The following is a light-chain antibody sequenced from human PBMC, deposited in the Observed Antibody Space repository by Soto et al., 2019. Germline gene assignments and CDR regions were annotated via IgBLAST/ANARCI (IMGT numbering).Light chain of an antibody. J-gene: IGLJ2*01. Sequence: QAVVTQPPSASGTPGQRVTISCSGSSSNIGRNTVNWYQQLPGTAPELLIYLNNERPSGVPDRISGSKSGTSASLAISGLQSEDESDYYCAVWDDSLNGPVFGGGTKVTVL. CDR3: AVWDDSLNGPV. CDR1: SSNIGRNT. V-gene: IGLV1-44*01. CDR2: LNN.